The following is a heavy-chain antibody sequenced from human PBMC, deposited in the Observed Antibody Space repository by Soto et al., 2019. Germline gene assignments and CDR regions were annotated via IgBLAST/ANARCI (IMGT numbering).Heavy chain of an antibody. J-gene: IGHJ4*02. CDR3: ARGYVVVPRTLDY. CDR1: GFTFSSYA. V-gene: IGHV3-30-3*01. CDR2: ISYDGSNK. Sequence: QVQLVESGGGVVQPGRSLRLSCAASGFTFSSYAMQWVRQAPGKGLEWVAVISYDGSNKYYADSVKGRFTISRDNSKNTLYLQMNSLRAEDTAVYYCARGYVVVPRTLDYWGQGTLVTVSS. D-gene: IGHD2-2*01.